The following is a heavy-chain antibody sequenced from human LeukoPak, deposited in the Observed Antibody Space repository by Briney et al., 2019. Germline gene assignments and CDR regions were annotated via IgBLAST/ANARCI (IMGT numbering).Heavy chain of an antibody. V-gene: IGHV1-18*04. J-gene: IGHJ4*02. CDR3: ASAPPYDYGDYDPVY. Sequence: ASVKVSCKASGYTFTSYGTSWVRHAPGQGLEWMGWISAYNGNTNYAQKLQGRVTMTTDTSTSTAYMELRSLRSDDTAVYYCASAPPYDYGDYDPVYWGQGTLVTVSS. CDR2: ISAYNGNT. D-gene: IGHD4-17*01. CDR1: GYTFTSYG.